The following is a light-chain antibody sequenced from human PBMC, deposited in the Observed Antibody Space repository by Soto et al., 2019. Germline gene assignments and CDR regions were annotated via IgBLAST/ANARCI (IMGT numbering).Light chain of an antibody. J-gene: IGKJ2*01. CDR2: GAS. V-gene: IGKV3-20*01. CDR1: QSVSSNS. CDR3: QHYGSSPPMYT. Sequence: EIVLTQSPGTLSVSPGERATLSCRASQSVSSNSLDWYQQTPGQAPRLLIYGASIRATGIPDRFSGSGSGTDFTLTISRLEPEDFGVYYCQHYGSSPPMYTFGQGTKLEIK.